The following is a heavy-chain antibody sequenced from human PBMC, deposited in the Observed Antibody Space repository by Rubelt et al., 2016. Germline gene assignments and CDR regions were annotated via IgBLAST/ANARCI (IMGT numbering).Heavy chain of an antibody. CDR1: GGSFSGYY. Sequence: QVQLQQWGAGLLKSSETLSLTCAVYGGSFSGYYWSWIRQPPGKGLEWIGEINHSGSTNYNPALKSRVTISVDTSKNRFSLKLSSVTAADTAVYYCARVSGWYRAPGQDFDYWGQGTLVTVSS. CDR2: INHSGST. CDR3: ARVSGWYRAPGQDFDY. D-gene: IGHD6-19*01. V-gene: IGHV4-34*01. J-gene: IGHJ4*02.